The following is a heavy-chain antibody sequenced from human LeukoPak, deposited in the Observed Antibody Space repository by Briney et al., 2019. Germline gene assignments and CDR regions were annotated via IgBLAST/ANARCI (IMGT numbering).Heavy chain of an antibody. V-gene: IGHV4-59*11. CDR3: ARDRKRNHRYSSPPTPHQHLNDR. D-gene: IGHD6-13*01. Sequence: SETLSLTCTVSGGSISSHYWSWIRQPPGKGLEWIGYIYYSGSTNYNPSLKSGVTISVDTSKNQFSLKLSSVTAADTAVYYCARDRKRNHRYSSPPTPHQHLNDRRGKGTTVTVSS. CDR1: GGSISSHY. CDR2: IYYSGST. J-gene: IGHJ6*04.